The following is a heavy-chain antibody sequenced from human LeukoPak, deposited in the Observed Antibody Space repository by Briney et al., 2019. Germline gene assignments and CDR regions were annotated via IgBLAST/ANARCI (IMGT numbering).Heavy chain of an antibody. CDR1: GYTFTSYY. CDR3: ARDQGGRLFGVVPRHAFDI. D-gene: IGHD3-3*01. Sequence: GASVNVSCKASGYTFTSYYMHWVRQAPGQGLEWMGIINPSGGSTSYAQKFQGRVTMTRDTSTSTVYMELRSLRSDDTAVYYCARDQGGRLFGVVPRHAFDIWGQGTMVTVSS. V-gene: IGHV1-46*01. CDR2: INPSGGST. J-gene: IGHJ3*02.